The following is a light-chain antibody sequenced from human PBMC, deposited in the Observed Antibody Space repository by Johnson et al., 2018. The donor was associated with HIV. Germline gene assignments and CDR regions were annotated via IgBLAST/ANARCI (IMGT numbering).Light chain of an antibody. V-gene: IGLV1-51*01. CDR1: SSNIGNNY. Sequence: QSVLTQPPSVSAAPGQKVTISCSGSSSNIGNNYVSWYQQLPGTAPKLLIYDNNKRPSGIPDRFSGSKSGTSATLGITVLQTGDEDDYYCATWDSSLTTGGVFGSGTKVTVL. CDR3: ATWDSSLTTGGV. CDR2: DNN. J-gene: IGLJ1*01.